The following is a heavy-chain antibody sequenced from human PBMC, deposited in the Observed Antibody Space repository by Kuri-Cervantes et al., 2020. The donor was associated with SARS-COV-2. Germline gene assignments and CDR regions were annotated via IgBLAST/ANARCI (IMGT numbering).Heavy chain of an antibody. CDR3: AGDYGGNSGWAYYYYYMDV. Sequence: GESLKISCKASGYSFTNYWIGWVRQMPGKGLEWMGWINPNSGGTNYAQKFQGRVTMTRDTSISTAYMELSRLRSDDTAVYYRAGDYGGNSGWAYYYYYMDVWGKGTTVTVSS. D-gene: IGHD4-23*01. V-gene: IGHV1-2*02. CDR2: INPNSGGT. CDR1: GYSFTNYW. J-gene: IGHJ6*03.